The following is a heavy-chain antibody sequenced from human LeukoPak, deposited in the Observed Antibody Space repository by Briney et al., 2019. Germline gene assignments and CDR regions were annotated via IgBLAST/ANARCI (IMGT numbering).Heavy chain of an antibody. V-gene: IGHV4-34*01. Sequence: SETLSLTCAVYGGSFSGYYWSWIRQPPGKGLEWIGEINHSGSTNYNPSLKSRVTISVDTSKNQFSLKLSSVTAADTAVYYCARGRGQRYYDSWSGTYYFDYWGQGTLVTVSS. CDR3: ARGRGQRYYDSWSGTYYFDY. J-gene: IGHJ4*02. CDR2: INHSGST. CDR1: GGSFSGYY. D-gene: IGHD3-3*01.